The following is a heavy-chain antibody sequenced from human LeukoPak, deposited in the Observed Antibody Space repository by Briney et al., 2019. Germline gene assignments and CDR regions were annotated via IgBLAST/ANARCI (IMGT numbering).Heavy chain of an antibody. Sequence: PVKVSCKASGGTFSSYAISGVRQAPGQGLEWMGRIIPIFGTANYTQKFQGRVTITTDKSTSTAYMKLSSLRTEDTAVYYCASTTLAAADHFDYWGQGTLVTVSS. CDR3: ASTTLAAADHFDY. D-gene: IGHD6-13*01. V-gene: IGHV1-69*05. CDR1: GGTFSSYA. CDR2: IIPIFGTA. J-gene: IGHJ4*02.